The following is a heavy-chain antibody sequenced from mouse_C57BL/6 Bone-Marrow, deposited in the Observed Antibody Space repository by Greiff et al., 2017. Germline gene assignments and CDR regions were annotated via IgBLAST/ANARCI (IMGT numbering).Heavy chain of an antibody. CDR3: ACYSYGPYWYFDV. D-gene: IGHD1-1*01. CDR2: IYPGDGDT. CDR1: GYAFSSSW. J-gene: IGHJ1*03. Sequence: VQLQQSGPELVKPGASVKISCKASGYAFSSSWMNWVKQRPGKGLGWIGRIYPGDGDTNYNGKFKGKATLTADKSSSTAYMQLSSLTSEDSAVYFCACYSYGPYWYFDVWGTGTTVTVSS. V-gene: IGHV1-82*01.